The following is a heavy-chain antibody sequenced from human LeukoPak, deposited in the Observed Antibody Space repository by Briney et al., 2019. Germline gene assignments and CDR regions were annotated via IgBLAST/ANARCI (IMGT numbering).Heavy chain of an antibody. D-gene: IGHD1-1*01. V-gene: IGHV3-30-3*01. CDR1: GFTFSNHA. Sequence: GGSLRLSCAASGFTFSNHAMHWVRQTPGKGLEWVAVMSFDGSTKYYADSVKGRFTISRDNSKYTLYLQMNSLRAEDTAVYYCARDRAPTGCMDVWGQGTTVTVSS. CDR2: MSFDGSTK. J-gene: IGHJ6*02. CDR3: ARDRAPTGCMDV.